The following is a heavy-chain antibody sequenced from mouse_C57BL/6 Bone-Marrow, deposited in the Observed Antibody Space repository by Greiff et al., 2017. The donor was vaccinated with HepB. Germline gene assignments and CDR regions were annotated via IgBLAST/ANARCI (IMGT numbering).Heavy chain of an antibody. D-gene: IGHD1-1*01. J-gene: IGHJ4*01. CDR3: ARRDYGSSTGYYAMDY. CDR1: GYAFSSSW. V-gene: IGHV1-82*01. CDR2: IYPGDGDT. Sequence: VMLVESGPELVKPGASVKISCKASGYAFSSSWMNWVKQRPGKGLEWIGRIYPGDGDTIYNGKFKGKATLTADKSSSTAYMQLSSLTSEDSAVYFCARRDYGSSTGYYAMDYWGQGTSVTVSS.